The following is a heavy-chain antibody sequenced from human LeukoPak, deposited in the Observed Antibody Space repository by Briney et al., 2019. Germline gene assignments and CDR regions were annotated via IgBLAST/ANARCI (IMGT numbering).Heavy chain of an antibody. CDR2: ISYDGSNK. D-gene: IGHD6-13*01. V-gene: IGHV3-30*04. CDR3: ARDQTPGIAAAGYYNWFDP. CDR1: GFTFSSYA. J-gene: IGHJ5*02. Sequence: PGGSLRLSCAASGFTFSSYAMHWVRQAPGKGLEWVAVISYDGSNKYYADSVKGRFTISRDNAKNSLYLQMNSLRAEDTAVYYCARDQTPGIAAAGYYNWFDPWGQGTLVTVSS.